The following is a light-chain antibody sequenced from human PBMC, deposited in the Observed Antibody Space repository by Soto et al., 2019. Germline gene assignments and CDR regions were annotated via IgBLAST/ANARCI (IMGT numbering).Light chain of an antibody. J-gene: IGKJ5*01. CDR2: AAS. V-gene: IGKV1-39*01. CDR3: QQGYSNPIT. CDR1: QSISGY. Sequence: DIQLTQSPSSLSASIGDRVTIICRASQSISGYLNWYQQKPGKAPKPLIYAASSLQSGVPSRLSGSESGTDFTLTITSLQPEDFATYYCQQGYSNPITFGQGTRLEI.